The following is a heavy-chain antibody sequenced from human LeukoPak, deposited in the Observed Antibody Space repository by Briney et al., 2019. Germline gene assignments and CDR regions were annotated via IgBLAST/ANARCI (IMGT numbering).Heavy chain of an antibody. V-gene: IGHV3-43*02. J-gene: IGHJ4*02. D-gene: IGHD6-19*01. CDR3: AKDISGSSGWYSDY. CDR2: ISGDGGST. CDR1: GFTFDDYA. Sequence: PGGSLRLSCAASGFTFDDYAMHWVRQAPGKGLEWVSLISGDGGSTYYADPVKGRFTISRDNSKNSLYLQMNSLRTEDTALYYCAKDISGSSGWYSDYWGQGTLVTVSS.